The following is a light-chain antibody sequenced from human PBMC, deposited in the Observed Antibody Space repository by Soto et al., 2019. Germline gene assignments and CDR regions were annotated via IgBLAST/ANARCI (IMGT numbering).Light chain of an antibody. J-gene: IGLJ1*01. V-gene: IGLV2-8*01. CDR1: SSDVGGYKY. CDR2: AVN. Sequence: HCVLSQPPSASGSPGQSVTISCTVTSSDVGGYKYVSWYQQYPGKAPKLMIYAVNKRPSGVPDRFSGSKSGNTASLTVSGLQAEDEADYYCSSYAGSNNYVFGTGTKVTVL. CDR3: SSYAGSNNYV.